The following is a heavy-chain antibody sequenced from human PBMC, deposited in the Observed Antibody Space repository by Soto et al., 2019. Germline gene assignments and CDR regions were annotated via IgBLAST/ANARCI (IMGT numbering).Heavy chain of an antibody. V-gene: IGHV2-70*11. CDR3: ARVVFSSGRLTFDF. J-gene: IGHJ4*02. D-gene: IGHD6-19*01. CDR2: IDWDGDK. Sequence: SGPTLVNPTQTLTLTCTFSGFSLSTSGMCVNWNRQPPGKALEWLARIDWDGDKYHSTSLKTRLTISRDTSKNQVVLTITNMDPLDTATYYCARVVFSSGRLTFDFWGQGALVTVSS. CDR1: GFSLSTSGMC.